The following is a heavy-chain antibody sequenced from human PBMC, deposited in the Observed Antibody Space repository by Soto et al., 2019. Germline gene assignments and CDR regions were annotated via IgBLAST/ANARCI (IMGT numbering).Heavy chain of an antibody. CDR1: GFTFSSYA. CDR2: NSGSGGST. J-gene: IGHJ6*02. V-gene: IGHV3-23*01. D-gene: IGHD5-18*01. CDR3: ARQPRFPVDTATHGGNYYYYGMDV. Sequence: PGGSLRLSCAASGFTFSSYALSWVRQAPGTGLEWVSANSGSGGSTYYADSEKGRFTISRDNSKNTLYLQMNSLRAEDTAVYYCARQPRFPVDTATHGGNYYYYGMDVWGQGTTVTVSS.